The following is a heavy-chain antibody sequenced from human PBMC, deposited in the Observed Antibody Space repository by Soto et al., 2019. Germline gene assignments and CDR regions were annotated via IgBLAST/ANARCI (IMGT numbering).Heavy chain of an antibody. CDR2: SSAVGGST. Sequence: EGQLLESGGGLVQPGGSLRLSCAASGFTFNSYAMSWVRQAPEAGLEWVSTSSAVGGSTYYADSVKGRFTISRDNSKNTLYLQMNSLRADDTAVYYCAKLSTGSYWYFDLWGRGTLVTVSS. CDR3: AKLSTGSYWYFDL. CDR1: GFTFNSYA. D-gene: IGHD6-19*01. J-gene: IGHJ2*01. V-gene: IGHV3-23*01.